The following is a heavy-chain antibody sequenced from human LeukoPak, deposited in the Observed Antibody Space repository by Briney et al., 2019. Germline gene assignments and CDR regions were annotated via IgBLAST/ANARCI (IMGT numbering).Heavy chain of an antibody. J-gene: IGHJ4*02. CDR1: GGTFSSYA. CDR3: ARVGGHSSSWYEIDY. V-gene: IGHV1-46*01. Sequence: ASVKVSCKASGGTFSSYAISWVRQAPGQGLEWMGIINPSGGSTSYAQKFQGRVTMTRDMSTSTVYMELGSLRSEDTAVYYCARVGGHSSSWYEIDYWGQGTLVTVSS. D-gene: IGHD6-13*01. CDR2: INPSGGST.